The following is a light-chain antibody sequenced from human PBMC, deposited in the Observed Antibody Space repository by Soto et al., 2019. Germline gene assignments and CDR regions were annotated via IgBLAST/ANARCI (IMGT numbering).Light chain of an antibody. CDR3: NAYTSTNPYV. CDR2: EVT. V-gene: IGLV2-14*01. CDR1: NTDVGGYNY. Sequence: SVLTQPASVSGSPGQSITIACTGTNTDVGGYNYVSWYQQHPMKAPKLIIYEVTKRPSGVSARFSGSKSANTASLTISGLQAEDEADYYCNAYTSTNPYVFGTGTKVTVL. J-gene: IGLJ1*01.